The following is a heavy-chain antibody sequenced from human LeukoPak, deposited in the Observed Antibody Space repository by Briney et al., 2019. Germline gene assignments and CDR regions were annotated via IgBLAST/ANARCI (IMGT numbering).Heavy chain of an antibody. D-gene: IGHD6-13*01. CDR3: ARDGLQYSSSGYAFDI. CDR1: GDSVSSNSAA. Sequence: PSQTLSLTCAISGDSVSSNSAAWNWIRQSPSRGLEWLGRTYYRSKWYNDYAVSVKSRITINPDTSKNQFSLQLNSVTPEDTAVYYCARDGLQYSSSGYAFDIWGQGTMVTVSS. V-gene: IGHV6-1*01. CDR2: TYYRSKWYN. J-gene: IGHJ3*02.